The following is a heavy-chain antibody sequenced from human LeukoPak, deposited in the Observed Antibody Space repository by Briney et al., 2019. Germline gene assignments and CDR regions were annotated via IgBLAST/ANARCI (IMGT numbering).Heavy chain of an antibody. D-gene: IGHD3-10*01. V-gene: IGHV4-39*01. J-gene: IGHJ4*02. CDR3: ASQFVLLWFGESSPFDY. CDR1: GGSISSSSYY. CDR2: IYYSGST. Sequence: SETLSLTCSVSGGSISSSSYYWGWIRQPPGKGLEWIGSIYYSGSTYYNPSLISRVTISVDTSKNQFSLKLSSVTAADTAVYYCASQFVLLWFGESSPFDYWGQGTLVTVSS.